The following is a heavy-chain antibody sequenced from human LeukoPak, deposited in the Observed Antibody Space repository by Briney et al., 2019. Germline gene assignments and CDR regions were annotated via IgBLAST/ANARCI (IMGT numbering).Heavy chain of an antibody. J-gene: IGHJ4*02. D-gene: IGHD1-26*01. CDR3: ARRGGSGRAFDY. Sequence: SETLSLTCSVSGASISAGTYYWGWIRQPPGRGLEWVGSIYYTGSTYVNPSLKSRVTISVDTSKNQFSLKLSSVTAADTAVYYCARRGGSGRAFDYWGQGTLVTVSS. V-gene: IGHV4-39*01. CDR1: GASISAGTYY. CDR2: IYYTGST.